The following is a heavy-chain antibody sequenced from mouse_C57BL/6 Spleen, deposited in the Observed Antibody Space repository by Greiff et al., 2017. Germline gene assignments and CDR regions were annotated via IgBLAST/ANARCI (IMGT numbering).Heavy chain of an antibody. CDR3: ARRPTNYGSNCWDIDV. CDR1: GFTFSSYT. D-gene: IGHD1-1*01. V-gene: IGHV5-9*01. Sequence: EVQVVESGGGLVKPGGSLKLSCAASGFTFSSYTMSWVRQTPEKRLEWVATISGGGGNTNYPDSVKGRFTISRDNAKNTLYLHMSTLRSEDSALYDCARRPTNYGSNCWDIDVWGTGTTVTVSS. J-gene: IGHJ1*03. CDR2: ISGGGGNT.